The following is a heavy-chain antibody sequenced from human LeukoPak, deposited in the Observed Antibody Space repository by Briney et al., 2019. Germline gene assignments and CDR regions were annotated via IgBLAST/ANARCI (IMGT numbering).Heavy chain of an antibody. J-gene: IGHJ4*02. Sequence: RASVKVSCKASGYTFTSYGISWVRQAPGQGLEWMGWISAYNGNTNYAQKLQGRVTMTTDTSTSTAYMELRSLRSDDTAVYYCARETLEYYYDSSPSFGYWGQGTLVTVSS. D-gene: IGHD3-22*01. CDR2: ISAYNGNT. CDR1: GYTFTSYG. CDR3: ARETLEYYYDSSPSFGY. V-gene: IGHV1-18*01.